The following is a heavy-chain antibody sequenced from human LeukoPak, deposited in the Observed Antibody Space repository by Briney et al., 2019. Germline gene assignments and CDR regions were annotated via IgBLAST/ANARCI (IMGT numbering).Heavy chain of an antibody. CDR2: ISVSGGGT. D-gene: IGHD3-16*01. J-gene: IGHJ6*02. CDR3: AKDLPAGSWGSVDFYYGLDV. V-gene: IGHV3-23*01. CDR1: GFTFSSYA. Sequence: PGGSLRLSCAASGFTFSSYAMNWVRQAPGKGLEWVSLISVSGGGTYYADSVKGRFTISRDNSKNTLYLQMNSLRADDTAVYYCAKDLPAGSWGSVDFYYGLDVWGQGTTVTVSS.